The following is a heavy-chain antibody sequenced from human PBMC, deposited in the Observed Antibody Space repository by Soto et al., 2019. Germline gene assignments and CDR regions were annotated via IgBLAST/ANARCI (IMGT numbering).Heavy chain of an antibody. D-gene: IGHD1-26*01. CDR1: GFAFSTYK. V-gene: IGHV3-7*01. J-gene: IGHJ4*02. CDR2: INEDGRDK. CDR3: ARKNSGNNFARDY. Sequence: GGSLRLSCAASGFAFSTYKMTWVRQAPGEGLEWVANINEDGRDKDYLDSVRDRFTVSRDNAKNSLYLQMDSLWAEDTAMYYCARKNSGNNFARDYWGRGTLVSVSS.